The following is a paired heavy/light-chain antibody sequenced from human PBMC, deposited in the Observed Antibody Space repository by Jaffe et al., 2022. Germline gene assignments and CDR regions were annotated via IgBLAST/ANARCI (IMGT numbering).Light chain of an antibody. CDR3: ETWDSNTQV. CDR1: SGHSSYI. CDR2: LEGSGSY. Sequence: QPVLTQSSSASASLGSSVKLTCTLSSGHSSYIIAWHQQQPGKAPRYLMKLEGSGSYNKGSGVPDRFSGSSSGADRYLTISNLQSEDEADYYCETWDSNTQVFGGGTKLTVL. J-gene: IGLJ3*02. V-gene: IGLV4-60*03.
Heavy chain of an antibody. CDR3: AKGSRDNMVQGLAIYMDV. D-gene: IGHD3-10*01. Sequence: EVQLLESGGGLVQPGGSLRLSCAASGFTFSSYAMSWVRQAPGKGLEWVSAISGSGGSTYYADSVKGRFTISRDNSKNTLYLQMNSLRAEDTAVYYCAKGSRDNMVQGLAIYMDVWGKGTTVTVSS. V-gene: IGHV3-23*01. CDR1: GFTFSSYA. CDR2: ISGSGGST. J-gene: IGHJ6*03.